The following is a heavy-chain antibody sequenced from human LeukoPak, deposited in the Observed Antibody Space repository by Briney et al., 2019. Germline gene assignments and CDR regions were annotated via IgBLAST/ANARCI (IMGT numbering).Heavy chain of an antibody. CDR1: GGSISSSSQY. J-gene: IGHJ4*02. D-gene: IGHD2-21*02. Sequence: PSETLSLTCTVSGGSISSSSQYWGWIRQPPGKGLEWIGSISYSGSTYYNPSLKSRVTISVDTSKNQFSLKLSSVTAADTAVYYCASSGAALAYCGGDCYRGVFDYWGQGTLVTVSS. CDR3: ASSGAALAYCGGDCYRGVFDY. V-gene: IGHV4-39*01. CDR2: ISYSGST.